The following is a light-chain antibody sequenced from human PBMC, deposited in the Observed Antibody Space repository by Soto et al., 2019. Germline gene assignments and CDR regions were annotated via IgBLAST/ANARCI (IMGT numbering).Light chain of an antibody. CDR1: QGISSY. V-gene: IGKV1-9*01. CDR2: DAS. CDR3: QQLNTNFPLT. J-gene: IGKJ4*01. Sequence: DIQLTQSPSFLSASVGDRVTITCRASQGISSYLAWYQQKPGKAPKLLIYDASTLQSGVPSRFSGSGSGTEFTLTISSLQPEDFATYYCQQLNTNFPLTFGGGTKVEIK.